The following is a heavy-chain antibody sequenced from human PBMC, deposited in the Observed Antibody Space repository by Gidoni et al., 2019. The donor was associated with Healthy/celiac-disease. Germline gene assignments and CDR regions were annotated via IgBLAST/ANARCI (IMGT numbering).Heavy chain of an antibody. J-gene: IGHJ4*02. Sequence: QVQLVQSGAEVLTPGSSLQVSCKASVGTFSSYAIRWVRQAPGQGLEWMGGIIHIFGTANYAQKFQGRVTITAEESPSKAYMVRSSTRAEETAVYYWARLLERSGSPFDYWGQGTLLTVSS. CDR3: ARLLERSGSPFDY. V-gene: IGHV1-69*01. CDR1: VGTFSSYA. D-gene: IGHD3-3*01. CDR2: IIHIFGTA.